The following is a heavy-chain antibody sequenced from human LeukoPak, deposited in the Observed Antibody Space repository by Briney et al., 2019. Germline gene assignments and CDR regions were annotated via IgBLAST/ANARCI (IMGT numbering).Heavy chain of an antibody. CDR1: GFTLGGHD. V-gene: IGHV3-13*01. Sequence: GGSLRLSCTASGFTLGGHDMHWVRQTTGDGLEWVAVVSAGHHAFYAGSVKGRFTVSREDAKNSLYLQMNSLRAGDTAVYYCVREARGYHYTYFDYWGQGSLVTVYS. J-gene: IGHJ4*02. CDR2: VSAGHHA. CDR3: VREARGYHYTYFDY. D-gene: IGHD5-18*01.